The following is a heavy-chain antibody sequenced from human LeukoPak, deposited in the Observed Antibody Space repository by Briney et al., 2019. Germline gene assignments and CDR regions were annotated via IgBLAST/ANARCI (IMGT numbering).Heavy chain of an antibody. CDR1: GYTFTGYY. CDR2: INPNSGGT. V-gene: IGHV1-2*02. Sequence: ASVKVSCKASGYTFTGYYMHWVRQAPGRGLEWMGWINPNSGGTNYAQKFQGRVTMTRDTSISTAYMELSRLRSDDTAVYYCARALSIVGATNYWGQGTLVTVSS. CDR3: ARALSIVGATNY. D-gene: IGHD1-26*01. J-gene: IGHJ4*02.